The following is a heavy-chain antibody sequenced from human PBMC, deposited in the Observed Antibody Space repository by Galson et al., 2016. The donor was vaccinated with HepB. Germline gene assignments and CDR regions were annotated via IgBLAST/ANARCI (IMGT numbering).Heavy chain of an antibody. CDR3: VREFSGSWYDS. J-gene: IGHJ5*01. Sequence: LSLTCAVYGGSFSGYYWSWIRQHPGKGPEWVGSIYYTGSTYYNPSLKSRLTISVDTSKSQFSLKLTSVTAADTAVYYCVREFSGSWYDSWGQGTLVTVSS. CDR1: GGSFSGYY. D-gene: IGHD6-25*01. V-gene: IGHV4-31*11. CDR2: IYYTGST.